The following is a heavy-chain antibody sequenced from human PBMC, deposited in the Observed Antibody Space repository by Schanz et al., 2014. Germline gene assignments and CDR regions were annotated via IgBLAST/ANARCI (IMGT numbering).Heavy chain of an antibody. J-gene: IGHJ4*02. CDR3: VRDVSWNIDY. Sequence: EVQLVESGGGLVQPGGSLRLSCAASGFTFSNFWMHWVRQPPGKGLVSVSRISGDGTTTSYADSVKGRFTISRDNAKNTLYLQMYSLRAEDTALYYCVRDVSWNIDYWGQGALVTVSS. V-gene: IGHV3-74*01. CDR1: GFTFSNFW. D-gene: IGHD1-1*01. CDR2: ISGDGTTT.